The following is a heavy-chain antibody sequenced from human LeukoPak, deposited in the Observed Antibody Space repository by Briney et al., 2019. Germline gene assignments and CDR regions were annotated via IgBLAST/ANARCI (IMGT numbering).Heavy chain of an antibody. CDR2: ISGSGGGT. CDR3: AKDPTFGLASSDYMDV. D-gene: IGHD3-3*01. CDR1: GFTFSTYA. V-gene: IGHV3-23*01. Sequence: GGSLRLSCAASGFTFSTYAMSWVRQAAGKGLEWVSLISGSGGGTYYADSVKGRFTISRDNSKNTLYLQLNSLRAEDTAVYYCAKDPTFGLASSDYMDVWGKGTTVTVSS. J-gene: IGHJ6*03.